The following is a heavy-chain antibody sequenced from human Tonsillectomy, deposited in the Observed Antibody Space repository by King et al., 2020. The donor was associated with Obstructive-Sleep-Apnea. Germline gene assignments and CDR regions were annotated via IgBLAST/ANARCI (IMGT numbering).Heavy chain of an antibody. J-gene: IGHJ3*02. V-gene: IGHV3-21*01. CDR3: ARGAIDYDSSGYYYTPDAFDI. CDR1: GFTFSSYS. D-gene: IGHD3-22*01. Sequence: VQLVESGGGLVKPGGSLRLSCAASGFTFSSYSMNWVRQAPGKGLEWVSSISSSSSYIYYADSVKGRFTISRDNAKNSLYLQMNRLRAEDTAVYYCARGAIDYDSSGYYYTPDAFDIWGQGTMVTVSS. CDR2: ISSSSSYI.